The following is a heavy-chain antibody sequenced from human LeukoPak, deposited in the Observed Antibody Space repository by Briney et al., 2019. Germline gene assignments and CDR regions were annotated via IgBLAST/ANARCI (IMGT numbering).Heavy chain of an antibody. CDR3: AKDSQQWLVANFDY. J-gene: IGHJ4*02. D-gene: IGHD6-19*01. CDR1: GFTFSSYG. Sequence: GGSLRLSCAASGFTFSSYGMSWVRQAPGKGLEWVSAISGSGGSTYYADSVKGRFTISRDNSKNTLYLQMNSLRAEDTAVYYCAKDSQQWLVANFDYWGQGTLVTVSS. CDR2: ISGSGGST. V-gene: IGHV3-23*01.